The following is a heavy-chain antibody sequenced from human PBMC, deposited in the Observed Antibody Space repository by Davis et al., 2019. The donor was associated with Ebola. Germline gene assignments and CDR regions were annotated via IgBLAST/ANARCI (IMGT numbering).Heavy chain of an antibody. D-gene: IGHD4-11*01. V-gene: IGHV4-4*02. CDR1: GDSISSRNW. J-gene: IGHJ5*02. Sequence: MPSETLSLTCAVSGDSISSRNWWSWVRQSAGKGLEWIGEIYHSGSTNYNPSLKSRVTMSVDTSKNQFSLRLRSVIAADTGVYYCATQYSNGWFDPWGQGTLVTVSS. CDR3: ATQYSNGWFDP. CDR2: IYHSGST.